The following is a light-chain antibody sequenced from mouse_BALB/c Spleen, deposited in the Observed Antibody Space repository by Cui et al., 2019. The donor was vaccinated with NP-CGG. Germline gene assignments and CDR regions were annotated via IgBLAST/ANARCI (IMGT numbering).Light chain of an antibody. V-gene: IGLV1*01. Sequence: QAVVTQESALTTSPGETATLTCRSSTGAVTTSNYANWVQERPDHLFTGLIGGTNNRVPGVPARFSGSLIGDKAALTITGAQTEDEAIYFRALWYSNHWVFGGGTKLTVL. CDR3: ALWYSNHWV. J-gene: IGLJ1*01. CDR1: TGAVTTSNY. CDR2: GTN.